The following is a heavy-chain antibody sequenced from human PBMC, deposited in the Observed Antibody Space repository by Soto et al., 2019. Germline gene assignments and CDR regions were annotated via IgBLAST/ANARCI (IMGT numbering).Heavy chain of an antibody. V-gene: IGHV4-34*01. D-gene: IGHD1-1*01. J-gene: IGHJ4*02. CDR2: INHSGST. CDR1: GGAFSGYY. Sequence: SETLSPTCAVSGGAFSGYYWTWIRQPPGKGLEWIGEINHSGSTNYNPSLKSRVTISIDTSKSQFSLNLNSVTAADPAVYYCARGPKKLIYWGQGTLVTVSS. CDR3: ARGPKKLIY.